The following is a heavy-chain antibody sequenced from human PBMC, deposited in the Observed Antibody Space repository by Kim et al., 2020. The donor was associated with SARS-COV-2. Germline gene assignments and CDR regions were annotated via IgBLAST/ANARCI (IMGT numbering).Heavy chain of an antibody. J-gene: IGHJ6*02. CDR1: GGSFSGYY. Sequence: SETLSLTCAVYGGSFSGYYWSWIRQPPGKGLEWIGEINHSGSTNYNPSLKSRVTISVDTSKNQFSLKLSSVTAADTAVYYCARVEANGSGSYYKRYYYGMDVWGQGTTVTVSS. D-gene: IGHD3-10*01. V-gene: IGHV4-34*01. CDR3: ARVEANGSGSYYKRYYYGMDV. CDR2: INHSGST.